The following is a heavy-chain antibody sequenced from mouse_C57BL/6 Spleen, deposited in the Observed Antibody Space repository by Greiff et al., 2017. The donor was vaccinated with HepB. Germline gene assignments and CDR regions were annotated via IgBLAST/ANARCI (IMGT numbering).Heavy chain of an antibody. CDR2: ISYDGSN. D-gene: IGHD2-4*01. V-gene: IGHV3-6*01. CDR1: GYSITSGYY. Sequence: VQLQQSGPGLVKPSQSLSLTCSVTGYSITSGYYWNWIRQFPGNKLEWMGYISYDGSNNYNPSLKNRISITRDTSKNQFFLKLNSVTTEDTATYYCARGGDYGPWFAYWGQGTLVTVSA. CDR3: ARGGDYGPWFAY. J-gene: IGHJ3*01.